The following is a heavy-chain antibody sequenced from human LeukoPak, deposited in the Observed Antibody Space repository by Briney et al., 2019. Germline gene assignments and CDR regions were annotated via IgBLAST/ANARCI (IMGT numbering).Heavy chain of an antibody. CDR1: GFTFSSYG. V-gene: IGHV3-33*03. CDR3: ARYFGDPQGMDV. Sequence: GRSLRLSCAASGFTFSSYGMHWVRQAPGKGLEWVAVIWYDGSNKYYADSVKGRFTISRDNSKNTLYLQMNSLRAEDTAVYYCARYFGDPQGMDVWGQGTTVIVSS. CDR2: IWYDGSNK. J-gene: IGHJ6*02. D-gene: IGHD3-10*01.